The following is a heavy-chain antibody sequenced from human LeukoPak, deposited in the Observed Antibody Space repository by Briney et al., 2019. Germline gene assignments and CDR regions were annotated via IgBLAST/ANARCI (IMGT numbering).Heavy chain of an antibody. D-gene: IGHD3-10*01. CDR1: GFTVSSNY. CDR2: IYGGGST. CDR3: ARAATYGSGYYYYGMDV. Sequence: PGGSPRLSCAASGFTVSSNYMSWVRQAPGKGLEWVSVIYGGGSTYYADSVKGRFTISRDNSKNTLYLQMNSLRAEDTAVYYCARAATYGSGYYYYGMDVWGQGTTVTVSS. V-gene: IGHV3-53*01. J-gene: IGHJ6*02.